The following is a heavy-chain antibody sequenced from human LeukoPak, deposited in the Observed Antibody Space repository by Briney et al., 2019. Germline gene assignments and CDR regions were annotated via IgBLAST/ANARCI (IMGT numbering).Heavy chain of an antibody. J-gene: IGHJ6*02. CDR2: IYSGGST. CDR1: GFTVSSNY. Sequence: GGSLRLSCAASGFTVSSNYMGWVRQAPGKGLEWVSVIYSGGSTYYADSVKGRFTISRDNSKNTLYLQMNSLRAEDTAVYYCARGMRGLYYYGMDVWGQGTTVTVSS. V-gene: IGHV3-53*01. D-gene: IGHD2-8*01. CDR3: ARGMRGLYYYGMDV.